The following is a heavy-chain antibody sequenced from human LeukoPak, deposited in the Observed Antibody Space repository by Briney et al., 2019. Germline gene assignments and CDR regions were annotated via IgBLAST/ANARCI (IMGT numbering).Heavy chain of an antibody. CDR3: AIGGDSSTSCYRCFNY. CDR1: GYLFPNYW. D-gene: IGHD2-2*02. CDR2: IYPGDSDT. Sequence: GASLQISCKGSGYLFPNYWIGWVRQLPGKGLEWMGIIYPGDSDTRYSPSFQGQVTISADKSIGTAYLQWNSLKSSDTAMYYCAIGGDSSTSCYRCFNYWGQGTLVTVSS. V-gene: IGHV5-51*01. J-gene: IGHJ4*02.